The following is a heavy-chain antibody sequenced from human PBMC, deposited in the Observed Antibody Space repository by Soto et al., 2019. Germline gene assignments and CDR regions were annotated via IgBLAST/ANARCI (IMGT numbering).Heavy chain of an antibody. CDR1: GASLSGYY. Sequence: KPSATLSLTCAVSGASLSGYYRSWIRQPPGKGLEWIGETNDSGSTSYNPSLKSRVTISVDTSKNQFSLKLTSMTAADTAFYYCAKHIGSCSGDGCYRGFDCWGQGTLVTVSS. V-gene: IGHV4-34*01. D-gene: IGHD2-15*01. CDR2: TNDSGST. CDR3: AKHIGSCSGDGCYRGFDC. J-gene: IGHJ4*02.